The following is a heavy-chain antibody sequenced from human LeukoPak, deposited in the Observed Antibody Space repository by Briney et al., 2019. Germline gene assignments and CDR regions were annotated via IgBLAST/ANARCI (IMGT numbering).Heavy chain of an antibody. V-gene: IGHV3-23*01. D-gene: IGHD3-22*01. CDR1: GFTFSSYA. J-gene: IGHJ4*02. CDR3: AKRYYYDSSGYRNLYYFDY. Sequence: GGSLRLSCAASGFTFSSYAMSWVRQAPGKGLEWVSAISGSGGSTYYADSVKGRFTISRDNSKNTQYLQMNSLRAEDTAVYYCAKRYYYDSSGYRNLYYFDYWGQGTLVTVSS. CDR2: ISGSGGST.